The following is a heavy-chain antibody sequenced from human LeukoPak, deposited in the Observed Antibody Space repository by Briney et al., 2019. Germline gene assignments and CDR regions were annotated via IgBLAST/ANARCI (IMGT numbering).Heavy chain of an antibody. D-gene: IGHD1-26*01. J-gene: IGHJ4*02. CDR2: IKTNTDGGTT. CDR1: GFTFSNFA. CDR3: ALPAGGHFDS. Sequence: GGSLRLSCAASGFTFSNFAMSWVRQAPGKGLEWVGRIKTNTDGGTTDYAGTVKGRFTISRDDSKSTVYLQMNSLQSEDTAVYYCALPAGGHFDSWGQGTLVTVSS. V-gene: IGHV3-15*01.